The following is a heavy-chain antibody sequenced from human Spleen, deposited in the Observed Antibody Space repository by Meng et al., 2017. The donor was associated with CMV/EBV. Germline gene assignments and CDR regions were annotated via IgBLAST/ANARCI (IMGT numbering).Heavy chain of an antibody. V-gene: IGHV4-39*07. Sequence: GSISSDNYYWGWIRQPPGKGLEWIGSIYYSGGTYYNPSLKSRVAMSVDTSKNQFSLKLNSVTAADTAVYYCARGRDTVIVPAALDYWGQGTLVTVSS. CDR2: IYYSGGT. D-gene: IGHD2-2*01. J-gene: IGHJ4*02. CDR3: ARGRDTVIVPAALDY. CDR1: GSISSDNYY.